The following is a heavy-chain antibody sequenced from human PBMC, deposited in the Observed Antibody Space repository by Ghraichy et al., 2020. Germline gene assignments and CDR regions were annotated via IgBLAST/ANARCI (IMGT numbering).Heavy chain of an antibody. CDR1: GLIFSNYW. V-gene: IGHV3-7*03. CDR3: SSGDTFDI. D-gene: IGHD3-10*01. J-gene: IGHJ3*02. CDR2: INQDGRET. Sequence: GGSLRLSCAASGLIFSNYWMTWVRQAPGKGLEWVAIINQDGRETYYVASVKGRFTISRDNAKNSLYLQMNGLRAEDTAVYYCSSGDTFDICGQGTLVAVSS.